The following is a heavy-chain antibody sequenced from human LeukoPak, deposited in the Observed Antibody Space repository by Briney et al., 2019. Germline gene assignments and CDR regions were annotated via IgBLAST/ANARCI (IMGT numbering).Heavy chain of an antibody. V-gene: IGHV4-59*11. CDR1: GGSITSHY. J-gene: IGHJ4*02. Sequence: SETLSLTCIVSGGSITSHYWTWIRQPPGERLEYIGNIYYSGSTNYNPSLKSRVSISIDTSKNQFSLKLSSVTAADTAVYYCARTMTMVRATFDYWGQGTLVTVSS. D-gene: IGHD3-10*01. CDR2: IYYSGST. CDR3: ARTMTMVRATFDY.